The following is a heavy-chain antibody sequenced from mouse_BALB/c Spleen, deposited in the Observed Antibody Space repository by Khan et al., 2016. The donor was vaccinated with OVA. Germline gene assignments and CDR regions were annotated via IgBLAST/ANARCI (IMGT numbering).Heavy chain of an antibody. V-gene: IGHV1-7*01. D-gene: IGHD3-3*01. CDR1: GYTFINYW. CDR2: INPSTGYT. Sequence: QVQLQQSGAELAKPGASVKMSCKASGYTFINYWILWVKQRPGQGLEWIGYINPSTGYTEYNQNFKDKATFTADKSSSTAYMQLSSLTSEDSADEYCTRRGLGWDFDYGGQGTTLTVSS. CDR3: TRRGLGWDFDY. J-gene: IGHJ2*01.